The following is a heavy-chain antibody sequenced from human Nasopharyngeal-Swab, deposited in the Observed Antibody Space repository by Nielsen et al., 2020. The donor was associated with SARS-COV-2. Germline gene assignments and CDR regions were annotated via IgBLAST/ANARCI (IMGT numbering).Heavy chain of an antibody. CDR3: ARDWSRAADV. CDR2: INPDGSEK. CDR1: RFTFSSLW. V-gene: IGHV3-7*01. J-gene: IGHJ3*01. Sequence: GESLKISCAASRFTFSSLWMSWVRQVPGKGLEWVADINPDGSEKFYVDSVKGRFTISRDNAKNSMSLQMNSLRVEDTAVYYCARDWSRAADVWGQGTMVTVSS. D-gene: IGHD2-15*01.